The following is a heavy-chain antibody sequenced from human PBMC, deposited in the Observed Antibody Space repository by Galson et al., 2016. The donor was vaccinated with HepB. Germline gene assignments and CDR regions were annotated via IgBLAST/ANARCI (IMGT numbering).Heavy chain of an antibody. D-gene: IGHD6-19*01. V-gene: IGHV3-13*01. CDR2: IDIAGDT. CDR3: VRGVAGCDY. J-gene: IGHJ4*02. Sequence: SLRLSRPASGLIFSHYDMRWVRQVAGKGLEWVSCIDIAGDTYYPDSVKGRFTISRENAKSTVYLQIHILRAEDTAVYYGVRGVAGCDYWGQGTLVTVSS. CDR1: GLIFSHYD.